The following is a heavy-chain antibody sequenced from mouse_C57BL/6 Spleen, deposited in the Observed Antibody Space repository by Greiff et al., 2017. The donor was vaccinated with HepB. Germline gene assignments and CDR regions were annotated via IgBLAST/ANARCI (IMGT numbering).Heavy chain of an antibody. D-gene: IGHD1-1*01. CDR1: GFSLTSYG. Sequence: QVQLQQSGPGLVQPSQCLSITCTVSGFSLTSYGVHWVRQSPGKGLEWLGVIWRGGSTDYNAAFMSRLSITKENSKSQVFFKMNSLQAYDTAIYYYAKKDYYGRSYGFAYWGQGTLVTVSA. CDR3: AKKDYYGRSYGFAY. J-gene: IGHJ3*01. CDR2: IWRGGST. V-gene: IGHV2-5*01.